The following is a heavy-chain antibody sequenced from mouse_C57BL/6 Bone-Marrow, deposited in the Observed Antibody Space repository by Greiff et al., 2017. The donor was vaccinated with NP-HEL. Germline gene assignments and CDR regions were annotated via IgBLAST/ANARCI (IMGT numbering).Heavy chain of an antibody. CDR1: GYTFTSYW. CDR2: INPSNGGT. V-gene: IGHV1-53*01. J-gene: IGHJ3*01. Sequence: QVQLQQPGTELVKPGASVKLSCKASGYTFTSYWMHWVKQRPGQGLEWIGNINPSNGGTNYNEKFKSKATLTVDKSSSTAYMQIRSLTSEDSAVYYCARDRRRYDGSSYDGFAYWGQGTLVTVAA. CDR3: ARDRRRYDGSSYDGFAY. D-gene: IGHD1-1*01.